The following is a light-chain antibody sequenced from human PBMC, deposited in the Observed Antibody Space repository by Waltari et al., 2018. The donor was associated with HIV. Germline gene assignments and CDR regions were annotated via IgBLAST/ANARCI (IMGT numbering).Light chain of an antibody. J-gene: IGKJ4*01. CDR1: QDVGNW. V-gene: IGKV1-12*01. CDR3: QQANTFPLT. Sequence: DIRVTQSPSSVSASAGDRVTITCRASQDVGNWLAWYQQKPGRAPELLIYDISTVQSGVPSRFSGSGSVTDFTLTINSLQPEDFATYYCQQANTFPLTFGGGTKVEIK. CDR2: DIS.